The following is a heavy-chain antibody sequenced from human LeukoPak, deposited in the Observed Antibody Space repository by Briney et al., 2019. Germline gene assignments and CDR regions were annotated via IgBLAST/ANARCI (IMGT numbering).Heavy chain of an antibody. J-gene: IGHJ4*02. CDR1: GFTFSSYA. V-gene: IGHV3-30*01. CDR3: AKVGGPEDY. CDR2: ISYDGSNK. Sequence: GGSLRLSCAASGFTFSSYAMHWVRQAPGKGLEWMAVISYDGSNKYYADSVKGRFTISRDNSKNTLYLQMNSLRAEDTAVYYCAKVGGPEDYWGEGTLVTVSS. D-gene: IGHD3-3*01.